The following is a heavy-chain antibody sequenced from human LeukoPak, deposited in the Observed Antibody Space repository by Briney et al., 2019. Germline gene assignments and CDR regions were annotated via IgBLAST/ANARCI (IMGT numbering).Heavy chain of an antibody. CDR3: ALGRIYCSGGSCYWSGAFDI. J-gene: IGHJ3*02. CDR1: GGSISSGGYS. Sequence: SQTLSLTCAVSGGSISSGGYSWSWIRQPPGKGLEWIGYIYHSGSTYYNPSLKSRVTISVDTSKNQFSLKLSSVTAADTAVYYCALGRIYCSGGSCYWSGAFDIWGQGTMVTVSS. CDR2: IYHSGST. V-gene: IGHV4-30-2*05. D-gene: IGHD2-15*01.